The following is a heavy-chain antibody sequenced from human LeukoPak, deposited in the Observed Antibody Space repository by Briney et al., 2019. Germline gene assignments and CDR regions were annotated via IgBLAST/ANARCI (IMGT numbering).Heavy chain of an antibody. CDR3: AKGPPATTVTQFDY. Sequence: PGGSLRLSCVASGFTFSPYGMYWVRQAPGKGLEWVAVLSFDEITNYFGDSVRGRFTISRDNSKNTLYLQMNSLRAEDTAVYYCAKGPPATTVTQFDYWGQGTLVTVSS. CDR2: LSFDEITN. V-gene: IGHV3-30*18. J-gene: IGHJ4*02. CDR1: GFTFSPYG. D-gene: IGHD4-17*01.